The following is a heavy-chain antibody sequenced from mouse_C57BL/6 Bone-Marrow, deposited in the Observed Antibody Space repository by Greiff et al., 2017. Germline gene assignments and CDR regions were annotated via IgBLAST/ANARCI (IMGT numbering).Heavy chain of an antibody. D-gene: IGHD1-1*01. J-gene: IGHJ2*01. CDR1: GYTFTDYY. CDR2: INPNNGGT. Sequence: EVQLQQSGPELVKPGASVKISCKASGYTFTDYYMNWVKQSHGKSLEWIGDINPNNGGTSYNQKFKGKATFTVDKSSSTAYMELRSLTSEDSAVYYCARYGSDYWGQGTTLTVSS. V-gene: IGHV1-26*01. CDR3: ARYGSDY.